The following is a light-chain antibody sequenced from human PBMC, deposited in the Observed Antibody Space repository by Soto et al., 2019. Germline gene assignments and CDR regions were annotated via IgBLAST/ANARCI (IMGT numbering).Light chain of an antibody. V-gene: IGKV3-20*01. J-gene: IGKJ4*01. CDR2: GAS. CDR3: QQYHTTPLS. Sequence: EIVLTQSPGTLSLSPGEGATLSCRASQSVTTNSLAWYQQKPGQTPRLLIYGASSRATGIPDRFSGSGSGTDFTLTISRLEPEDFAVYYCQQYHTTPLSFGGGTKVEIK. CDR1: QSVTTNS.